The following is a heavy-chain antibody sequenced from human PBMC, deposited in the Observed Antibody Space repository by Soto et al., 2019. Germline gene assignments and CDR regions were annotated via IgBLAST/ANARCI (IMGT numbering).Heavy chain of an antibody. CDR2: INAGNGNT. J-gene: IGHJ5*02. D-gene: IGHD4-17*01. Sequence: GASVKVSCEASGYTFTSYAMHWVRQAPGQRLEWMGWINAGNGNTKYSQKFQGRVTITRDTSASTAYMELSSLRSEDTAVYYCARVLTVTTNNWFDPWGQGTLVTVSS. CDR1: GYTFTSYA. V-gene: IGHV1-3*01. CDR3: ARVLTVTTNNWFDP.